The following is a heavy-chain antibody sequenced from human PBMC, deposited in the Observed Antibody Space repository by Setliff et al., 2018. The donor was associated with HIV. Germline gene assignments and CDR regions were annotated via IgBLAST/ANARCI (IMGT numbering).Heavy chain of an antibody. CDR2: ISANNGKT. CDR3: ARDGYFDWLLFDY. CDR1: GGTFSRFA. Sequence: ASVKVSCKASGGTFSRFAISWVRQAPGQGLEWMGWISANNGKTKYAQKFQGRVTMTTDTSTFTAYMDLRSLKSDDTAVYYCARDGYFDWLLFDYWGQGTLVTVSS. D-gene: IGHD3-9*01. V-gene: IGHV1-18*01. J-gene: IGHJ4*02.